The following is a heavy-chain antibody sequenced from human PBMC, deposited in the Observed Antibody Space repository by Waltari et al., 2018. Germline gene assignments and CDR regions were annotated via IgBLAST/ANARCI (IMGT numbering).Heavy chain of an antibody. V-gene: IGHV3-23*01. J-gene: IGHJ3*02. CDR1: GGSISSYY. CDR3: AKNLWFGELYDAFDI. Sequence: VQLQESGPGLVKPSETLSLTCTVSGGSISSYYWSWIRQPPGKGLEWVSAISGSGGSTYYADSVKGRFTISRDNSKNTLYLQMNSLRADDTAVYYCAKNLWFGELYDAFDIWGQGTMVTVSS. CDR2: ISGSGGST. D-gene: IGHD3-10*01.